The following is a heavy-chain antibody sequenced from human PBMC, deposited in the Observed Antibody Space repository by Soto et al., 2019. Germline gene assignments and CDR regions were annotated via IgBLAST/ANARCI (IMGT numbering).Heavy chain of an antibody. D-gene: IGHD3-22*01. V-gene: IGHV3-23*01. CDR2: ISGSGGST. CDR1: GFTFSSYA. CDR3: ARIETVYYDAYDAFDI. J-gene: IGHJ3*02. Sequence: SLRLSCAASGFTFSSYAMSWVRQAPGKGLEWVSAISGSGGSTYYADSVKGRFTISRDNSKNTLYLQMNSLRAEDTATYYCARIETVYYDAYDAFDIWGQGTMVTVSS.